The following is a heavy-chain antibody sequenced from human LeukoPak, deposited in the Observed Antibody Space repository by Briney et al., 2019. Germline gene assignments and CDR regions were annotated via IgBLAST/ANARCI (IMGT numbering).Heavy chain of an antibody. CDR3: ARGGPYSSGWPYDY. V-gene: IGHV6-1*01. CDR2: TYYRSKWYN. CDR1: GDSVSSNSAA. J-gene: IGHJ4*02. Sequence: SQTLSLTCAISGDSVSSNSAAWNWIRQSPSRGLEWLGRTYYRSKWYNDYAVSVKSRITINPDTSENQFSLQLNSVTPEDTAVYYCARGGPYSSGWPYDYWGQGTLVTVSS. D-gene: IGHD6-19*01.